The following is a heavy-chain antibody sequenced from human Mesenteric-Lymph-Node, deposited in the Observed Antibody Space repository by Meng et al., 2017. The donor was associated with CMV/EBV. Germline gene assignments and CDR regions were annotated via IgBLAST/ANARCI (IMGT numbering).Heavy chain of an antibody. CDR3: ARGTDCSSYTCYTAYYYYYGMHV. CDR2: IIAIPGTA. D-gene: IGHD2-2*02. Sequence: SVKVSCKASGCTFNNYAISWVRQAPGQGLEWMGGIIAIPGTANYAQKFQGRVTINADTSTSTAYMELSSLRSEDTAVYYCARGTDCSSYTCYTAYYYYYGMHVWGQGTTVTVSS. J-gene: IGHJ6*02. CDR1: GCTFNNYA. V-gene: IGHV1-69*10.